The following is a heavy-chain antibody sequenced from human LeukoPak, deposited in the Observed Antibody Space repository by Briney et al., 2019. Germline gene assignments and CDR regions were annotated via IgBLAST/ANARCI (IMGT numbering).Heavy chain of an antibody. D-gene: IGHD3-10*01. CDR2: ISSSSSYI. Sequence: GGSLRLSCAASGFTFSSYSMNWVRQAPGKGLEWVSSISSSSSYIYYADSVKGRFTISRDNAKNSLYLQMNSLRAEDTAVYYCARFDYGSGSYYNYYWGQGTLVTVSS. J-gene: IGHJ4*02. CDR3: ARFDYGSGSYYNYY. V-gene: IGHV3-21*01. CDR1: GFTFSSYS.